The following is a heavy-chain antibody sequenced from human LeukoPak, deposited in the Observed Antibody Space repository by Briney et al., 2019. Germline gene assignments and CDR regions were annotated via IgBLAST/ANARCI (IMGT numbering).Heavy chain of an antibody. V-gene: IGHV3-30*02. Sequence: GGSLRLSCAASGFTFSSYGMHWVRQAPGKGLEWVAFIRYDGSNKYYADSVKGRFTISRDNSKNTLYLQMNSLRAEDTAVYYCAKDNPRARGCIDYWGQGTLVTVSS. CDR1: GFTFSSYG. CDR2: IRYDGSNK. D-gene: IGHD6-19*01. CDR3: AKDNPRARGCIDY. J-gene: IGHJ4*02.